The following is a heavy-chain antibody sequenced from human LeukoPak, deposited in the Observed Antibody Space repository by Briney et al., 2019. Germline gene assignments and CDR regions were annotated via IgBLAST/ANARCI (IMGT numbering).Heavy chain of an antibody. Sequence: GGSLRLSCAASGFTFSSYWMSWVRQAPGKGLEWVANINQDGSEINYVDSVKGRFTISRDNAKSSLSLQMNSLRAEDTAVYNCARGHYGMDVWGQGTTVTVSS. J-gene: IGHJ6*02. CDR1: GFTFSSYW. CDR2: INQDGSEI. CDR3: ARGHYGMDV. V-gene: IGHV3-7*01.